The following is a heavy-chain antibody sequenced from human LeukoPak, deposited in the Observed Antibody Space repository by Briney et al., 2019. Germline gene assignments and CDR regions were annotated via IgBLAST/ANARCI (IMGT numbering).Heavy chain of an antibody. J-gene: IGHJ4*02. V-gene: IGHV4-34*01. CDR1: GGSFSDYP. Sequence: SETLSLTCAIYGGSFSDYPWTWIRQPPGKGLEWIGQIKHGGGTKYNPSLNSRVTMSLDTSKNQFSLKMTSVTVADTATYYCARGAPGYWGQGTLVTVSS. CDR3: ARGAPGY. CDR2: IKHGGGT.